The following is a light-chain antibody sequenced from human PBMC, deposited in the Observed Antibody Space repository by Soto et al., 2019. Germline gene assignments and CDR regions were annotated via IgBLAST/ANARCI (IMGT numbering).Light chain of an antibody. CDR2: AAS. CDR3: QQYNNWPPRYT. J-gene: IGKJ2*01. Sequence: EIVMTQSPATLSLSLGERATLSCRASQSISRNLAWYHQRPGQAPRLLIYAASTRATGIPARFSGSGSGTDFTLTISGLQSEDFGVYFCQQYNNWPPRYTFGQGTKLRSN. V-gene: IGKV3-15*01. CDR1: QSISRN.